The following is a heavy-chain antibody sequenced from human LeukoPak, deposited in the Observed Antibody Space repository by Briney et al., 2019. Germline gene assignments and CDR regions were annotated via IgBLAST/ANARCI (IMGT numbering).Heavy chain of an antibody. V-gene: IGHV3-7*01. Sequence: GGSLRLSCAASGFTFSSYWMTWVRQAPGKGLEWVANILPDGSEKYYLDSAKGRFTISRDNPTNSLYLQINSLRAEDTALYYCGRLARNAWYAVDYWGQGTLVTVSS. J-gene: IGHJ4*02. CDR1: GFTFSSYW. CDR2: ILPDGSEK. D-gene: IGHD6-19*01. CDR3: GRLARNAWYAVDY.